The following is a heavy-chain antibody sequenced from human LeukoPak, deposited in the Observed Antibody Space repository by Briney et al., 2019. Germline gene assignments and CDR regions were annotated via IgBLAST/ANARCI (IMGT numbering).Heavy chain of an antibody. CDR3: AKPEYYDFWSGPQDLYYFDY. V-gene: IGHV3-23*01. J-gene: IGHJ4*02. CDR1: GFTFSSYA. Sequence: PGGSLRLSCAASGFTFSSYAMSWVRQAPGKGLEWVSAISGSGGSTYYADSVKGRFTISRDNSKNTLYLQMNSLRAEDTAVYYCAKPEYYDFWSGPQDLYYFDYWGQGTLVTVSS. D-gene: IGHD3-3*01. CDR2: ISGSGGST.